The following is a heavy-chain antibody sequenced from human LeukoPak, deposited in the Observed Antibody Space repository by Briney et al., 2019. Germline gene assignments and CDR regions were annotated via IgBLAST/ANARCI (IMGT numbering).Heavy chain of an antibody. Sequence: SETLSLTCTVSGGSISSGDYYWSWIRQPPGKGLEWIGYIYYSGSTNYNPSLKSRVTISVDRSKNQFSLKLSSVTAADTAVYYCARAFSSYYDSSDVDAFDIWGQGTMVTVSS. D-gene: IGHD3-22*01. J-gene: IGHJ3*02. CDR2: IYYSGST. CDR1: GGSISSGDYY. CDR3: ARAFSSYYDSSDVDAFDI. V-gene: IGHV4-61*08.